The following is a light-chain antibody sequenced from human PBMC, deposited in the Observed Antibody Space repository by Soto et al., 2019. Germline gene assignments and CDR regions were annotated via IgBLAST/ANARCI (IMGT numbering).Light chain of an antibody. V-gene: IGLV2-14*01. Sequence: SVPTQPASVSGSPGQAITISCTGTSSDIGGYTYVSWYQQHPGKAPKLLIYEVSNRPSGVSNRFSGSKSDNTASLTISGLQAEDEADYYCSSYTISSTYVFGTGTKVTVL. CDR2: EVS. CDR1: SSDIGGYTY. J-gene: IGLJ1*01. CDR3: SSYTISSTYV.